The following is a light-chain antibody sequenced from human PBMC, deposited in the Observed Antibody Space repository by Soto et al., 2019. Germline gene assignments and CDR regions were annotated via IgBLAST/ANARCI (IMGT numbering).Light chain of an antibody. CDR2: IKSDGSH. Sequence: PVLTQSPSASASLGGSVRLTCTLSSGHSNYAIAWHQQQPEKGPRSLLKIKSDGSHIRGDGIPDRFSGSSSGAERYLTISSLQSEDEADYYCQTWGTGIRVFGGGTKLTVL. CDR3: QTWGTGIRV. V-gene: IGLV4-69*01. J-gene: IGLJ3*02. CDR1: SGHSNYA.